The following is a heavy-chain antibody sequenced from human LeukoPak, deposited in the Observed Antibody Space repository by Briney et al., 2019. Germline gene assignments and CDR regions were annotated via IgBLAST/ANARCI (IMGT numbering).Heavy chain of an antibody. V-gene: IGHV1-8*01. CDR1: GDTFTSYD. D-gene: IGHD3-10*01. CDR3: ARGGSGSNWFDP. CDR2: MNPNRGNT. Sequence: GASVKVPCKASGDTFTSYDINWVRQATGQGLEWMGWMNPNRGNTGYAQKFQGRVTMTRNTSISTAYMELSSLRSEDTAVYYCARGGSGSNWFDPWGQGTLVTVSS. J-gene: IGHJ5*02.